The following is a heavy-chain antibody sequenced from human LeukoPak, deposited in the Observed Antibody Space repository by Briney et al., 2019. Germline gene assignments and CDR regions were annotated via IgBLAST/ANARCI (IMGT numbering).Heavy chain of an antibody. CDR2: ISSSSSYI. CDR3: AKMRGKWLQFDY. V-gene: IGHV3-21*01. Sequence: GGSLRLSCAASGFTFSSYSMNWVRQAPGKGLEWVSSISSSSSYIYYADSVKGRFTISRDNAKNSLYLQMNSLRAEDTAVYYCAKMRGKWLQFDYWGQGTLVTVSS. CDR1: GFTFSSYS. J-gene: IGHJ4*02. D-gene: IGHD5-12*01.